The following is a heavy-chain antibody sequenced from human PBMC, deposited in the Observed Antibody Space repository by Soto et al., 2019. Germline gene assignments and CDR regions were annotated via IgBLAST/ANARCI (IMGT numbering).Heavy chain of an antibody. V-gene: IGHV1-46*01. J-gene: IGHJ4*02. CDR1: GYSLTSYY. Sequence: ASVKVSCRASGYSLTSYYMHWVRQAPGQGLEWMGITNPSDGSTNYAQKFQGRVTMTSDTSTSTVYMEMSSLRSEDTAMYYCARSYVTSRPIDFWGQGTLVTVSS. CDR3: ARSYVTSRPIDF. CDR2: TNPSDGST. D-gene: IGHD3-10*02.